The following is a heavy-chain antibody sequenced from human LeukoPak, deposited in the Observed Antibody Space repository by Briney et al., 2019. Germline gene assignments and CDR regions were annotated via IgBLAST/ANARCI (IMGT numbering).Heavy chain of an antibody. J-gene: IGHJ4*02. CDR1: GFIFSDQN. D-gene: IGHD6-6*01. Sequence: GGSLRLSCAASGFIFSDQNMNWVRQAPGKGLEWVSSISRTSNYIYYADSVKGRFTISRDNSKNTLYLQMNSLRAEDTAVYYCAKPIAAYYFDYWGQGTLVTVPS. V-gene: IGHV3-21*04. CDR2: ISRTSNYI. CDR3: AKPIAAYYFDY.